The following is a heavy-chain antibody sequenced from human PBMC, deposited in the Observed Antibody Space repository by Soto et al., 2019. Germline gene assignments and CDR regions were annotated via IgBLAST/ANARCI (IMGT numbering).Heavy chain of an antibody. Sequence: QVQLVQSGAEVKKPGASVKVSCKASGYTFTSYYMHWVRQAPGQGLEWMGIINPSGGSTSDAQKFKGRVTMTRDTSTSTVYMELSSLRSEDTAVYYCAREKGDGDYYYYYGMDVWGQGTTVTVSS. CDR1: GYTFTSYY. CDR3: AREKGDGDYYYYYGMDV. CDR2: INPSGGST. D-gene: IGHD4-17*01. V-gene: IGHV1-46*01. J-gene: IGHJ6*02.